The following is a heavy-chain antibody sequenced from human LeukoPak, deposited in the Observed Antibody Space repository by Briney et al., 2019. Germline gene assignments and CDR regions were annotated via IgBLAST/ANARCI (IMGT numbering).Heavy chain of an antibody. CDR2: IYHSGST. CDR1: GYSISSGYY. CDR3: ARHFSGWTPPGIYYYYYYMDV. J-gene: IGHJ6*03. Sequence: SETLSLTCTVSGYSISSGYYWGWIRQPPGKGLEWIGSIYHSGSTYYNPSLKSRVTISVDTSKNQFSLKLSSVTAADTAVYYCARHFSGWTPPGIYYYYYYMDVWGKGTTVTISS. V-gene: IGHV4-38-2*02. D-gene: IGHD6-19*01.